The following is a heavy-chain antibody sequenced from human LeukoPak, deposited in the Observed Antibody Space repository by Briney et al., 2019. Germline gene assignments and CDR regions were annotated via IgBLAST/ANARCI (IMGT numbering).Heavy chain of an antibody. CDR3: TTAGHSSAQTFDY. V-gene: IGHV3-15*01. CDR1: GFTFSSYA. CDR2: IKSKTDGGTT. J-gene: IGHJ4*02. D-gene: IGHD6-25*01. Sequence: GGSLRLSCAASGFTFSSYAMSWVRQAPGKGLEWVGRIKSKTDGGTTDYAAPVKGRFTISRDDSKNTLYLQMNSLKTEDTAVYYCTTAGHSSAQTFDYWGQGTLVTVSS.